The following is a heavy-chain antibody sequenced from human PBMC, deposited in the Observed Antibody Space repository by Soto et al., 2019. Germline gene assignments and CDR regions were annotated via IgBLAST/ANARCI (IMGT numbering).Heavy chain of an antibody. J-gene: IGHJ3*02. CDR3: ATNYYDSSGYYAFDI. V-gene: IGHV4-59*08. CDR2: IYYSGRT. D-gene: IGHD3-22*01. CDR1: GGSISSYY. Sequence: SETLSLTCTVSGGSISSYYWSWVRQPPGKGLEWIGYIYYSGRTNYNPSLKSRVTISVDTYKNQFSLKLSSVTAADTAVYYCATNYYDSSGYYAFDIWGQGTMVTVSS.